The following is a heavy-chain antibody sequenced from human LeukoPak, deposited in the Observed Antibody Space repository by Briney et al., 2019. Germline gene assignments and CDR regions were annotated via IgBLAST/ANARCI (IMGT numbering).Heavy chain of an antibody. CDR3: AKDYEGFSAVAGFDY. D-gene: IGHD6-19*01. J-gene: IGHJ4*02. Sequence: PGGSLRLSCAASGFTFSSYAMSWVRQAPGNGLEWVSAISGSGGSTYYADSVKGRFTISRDNSKNTLYLQMNSLRAEDTAVYYCAKDYEGFSAVAGFDYWGQGTLVTVSS. CDR2: ISGSGGST. CDR1: GFTFSSYA. V-gene: IGHV3-23*01.